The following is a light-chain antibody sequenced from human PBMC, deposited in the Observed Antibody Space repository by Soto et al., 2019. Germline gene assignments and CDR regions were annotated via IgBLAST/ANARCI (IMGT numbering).Light chain of an antibody. V-gene: IGKV3-11*01. CDR2: DAS. Sequence: EIVLTQSPATLSLSPGERATISCRASQSVSSYLAWYQQKPCQAPRLLIYDASNRATGIPARFSGSGSGTDFTLTISSLEPEDFAVYYCQQRSNWPPWTFGQGTKVDIK. CDR1: QSVSSY. CDR3: QQRSNWPPWT. J-gene: IGKJ1*01.